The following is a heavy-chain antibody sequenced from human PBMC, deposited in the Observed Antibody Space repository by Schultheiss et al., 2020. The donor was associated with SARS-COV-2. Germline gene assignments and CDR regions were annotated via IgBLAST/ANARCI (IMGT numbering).Heavy chain of an antibody. V-gene: IGHV4-61*08. Sequence: SETLSLTCTVSGGYILRGGYYWNWIRQHPGKGLEWIGSFYDRTTNHNPSLKSRVTISVDTSKNQFSLKLTSVTAADTAMYYCAKGSGWYMYWGQGTLVTVSS. D-gene: IGHD6-19*01. J-gene: IGHJ4*02. CDR1: GGYILRGGYY. CDR2: FYDRTT. CDR3: AKGSGWYMY.